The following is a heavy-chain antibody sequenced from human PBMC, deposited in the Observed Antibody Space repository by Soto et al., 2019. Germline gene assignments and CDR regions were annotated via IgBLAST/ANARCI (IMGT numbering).Heavy chain of an antibody. J-gene: IGHJ2*01. CDR3: ARTIAAAGGRRYFDL. V-gene: IGHV3-11*05. CDR1: GFAFSDYY. Sequence: QVQLVESGGGLVKPGGSLRLSCAASGFAFSDYYMSWIRQAPGKGLEWVSYISSSSSYTNYADSVKGRFTISRDNAKNSLYLQMNRLRAEDTAVSYCARTIAAAGGRRYFDLWGRGTLVTVSS. D-gene: IGHD6-13*01. CDR2: ISSSSSYT.